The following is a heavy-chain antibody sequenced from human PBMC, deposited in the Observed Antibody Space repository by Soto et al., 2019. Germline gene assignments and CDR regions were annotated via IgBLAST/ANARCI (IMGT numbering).Heavy chain of an antibody. Sequence: ASETLSLTCAVSGGSISTGGYSWSWIRQPPGMGLEWIGYIYHSGSTYYNPSLKSRVTISIDRSKNQFSLTLNSVTAADTALYYCARTTGRAVAHFDYWGQGTLVTVSS. CDR2: IYHSGST. CDR3: ARTTGRAVAHFDY. J-gene: IGHJ4*02. V-gene: IGHV4-30-2*01. D-gene: IGHD6-19*01. CDR1: GGSISTGGYS.